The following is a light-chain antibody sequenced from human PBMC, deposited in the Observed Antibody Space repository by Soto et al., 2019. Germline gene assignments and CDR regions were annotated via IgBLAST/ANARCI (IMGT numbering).Light chain of an antibody. CDR2: GAS. CDR1: QSVSSN. CDR3: QQYNSWPL. Sequence: EIVMTQSPATLSVSPGERATLSCRASQSVSSNLAWNQQKPGQAPRLLIYGASTRATGIAARFSGSGSGTEFTLTSSGLQSADFAVYYCQQYNSWPLFGPGTKVDIK. V-gene: IGKV3-15*01. J-gene: IGKJ3*01.